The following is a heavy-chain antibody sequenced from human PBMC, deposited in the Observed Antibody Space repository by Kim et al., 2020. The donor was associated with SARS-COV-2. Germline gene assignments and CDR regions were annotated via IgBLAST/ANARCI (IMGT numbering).Heavy chain of an antibody. Sequence: GGSLRLSCAASGFTFSSYGMHWVRQAPGKGLEWVAVIWYDGSNKYYADSVKGRFTISRDNSKNTLYLQMNSLRAEDTAVYYCARDLPVSAAVTDYMDVWGKGPTVTVSS. V-gene: IGHV3-33*01. CDR1: GFTFSSYG. J-gene: IGHJ6*03. CDR3: ARDLPVSAAVTDYMDV. D-gene: IGHD2-2*01. CDR2: IWYDGSNK.